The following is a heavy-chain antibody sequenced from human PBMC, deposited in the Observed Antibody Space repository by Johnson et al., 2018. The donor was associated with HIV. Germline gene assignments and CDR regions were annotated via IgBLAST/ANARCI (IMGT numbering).Heavy chain of an antibody. D-gene: IGHD1-26*01. J-gene: IGHJ3*02. CDR2: ISWNSGSI. V-gene: IGHV3-9*01. Sequence: EVQLVESGGGVVQPGRSLRLSCVASGFTFDDYAMHWVRQAPGKGLEWVSGISWNSGSIGYADSVKGRFTISRDNAKNSLYLQMNSLRAEDTAVYYCAKGFGASSGAFVIWGQGTMVTVSS. CDR1: GFTFDDYA. CDR3: AKGFGASSGAFVI.